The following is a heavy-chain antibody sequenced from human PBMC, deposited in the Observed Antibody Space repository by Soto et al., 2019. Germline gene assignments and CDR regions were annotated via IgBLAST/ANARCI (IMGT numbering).Heavy chain of an antibody. D-gene: IGHD1-26*01. CDR3: ARTPLL. CDR2: IYYSGSTYYN. J-gene: IGHJ4*02. V-gene: IGHV4-59*12. Sequence: PSETLSLTCTVSGGSIGRYYWSWFRQPPGKGLEWIGYIYYSGSTYYNYYNSSLKSRVTISVDTSKNQFSLKLSSVTAADTAVYYCARTPLLWGQGTLVTVSS. CDR1: GGSIGRYY.